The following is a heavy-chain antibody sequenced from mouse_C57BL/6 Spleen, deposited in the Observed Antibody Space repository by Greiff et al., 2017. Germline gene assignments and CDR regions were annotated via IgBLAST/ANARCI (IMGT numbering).Heavy chain of an antibody. D-gene: IGHD2-5*01. Sequence: EVKLMESGGGLVQPKGSLKLSCAASGFSFNTYAMNWVRQAPGKGLEWVARIRSKSNNYATYYADSVKDRFTISRDDSESMLYLQMNNLKTEDTAMYYCVREGNSNWAWFAYWGQGTLVTVSA. J-gene: IGHJ3*01. CDR2: IRSKSNNYAT. CDR1: GFSFNTYA. V-gene: IGHV10-1*01. CDR3: VREGNSNWAWFAY.